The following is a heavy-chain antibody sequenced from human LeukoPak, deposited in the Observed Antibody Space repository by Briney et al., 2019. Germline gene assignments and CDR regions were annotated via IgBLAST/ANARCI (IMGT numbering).Heavy chain of an antibody. Sequence: PGGSLRLSCAASGFTFSNAWMTWVRQPPGKGLEWIGSIYYSGSTYYNPSLKSRVTISVDTSKNQFSLKLSSVTAADTAVYYCATQGYSGYDDRGSFDYWGQGTLVTVSS. J-gene: IGHJ4*02. CDR1: GFTFSNAW. CDR2: IYYSGST. V-gene: IGHV4-38-2*01. CDR3: ATQGYSGYDDRGSFDY. D-gene: IGHD5-12*01.